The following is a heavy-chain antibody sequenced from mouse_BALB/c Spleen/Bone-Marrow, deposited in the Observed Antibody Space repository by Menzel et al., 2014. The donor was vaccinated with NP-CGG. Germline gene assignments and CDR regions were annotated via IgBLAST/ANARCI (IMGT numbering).Heavy chain of an antibody. CDR2: IDPSNTYT. V-gene: IGHV1-4*02. D-gene: IGHD1-1*01. CDR3: AREDIITAYFDY. J-gene: IGHJ2*01. Sequence: QVQLQLSAAELARPGDSVKMSCKASGYTFTSYTMQWVKQRPGQGLEWIGYIDPSNTYTDYNQKFRDKTTLTADKSSXTAYMQLTSLTSEDSAVYYCAREDIITAYFDYWGQGTTLTVSS. CDR1: GYTFTSYT.